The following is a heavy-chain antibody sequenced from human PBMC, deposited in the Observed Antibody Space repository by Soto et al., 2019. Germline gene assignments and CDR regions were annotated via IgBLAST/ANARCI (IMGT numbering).Heavy chain of an antibody. CDR1: GDSVTSNVW. J-gene: IGHJ4*02. V-gene: IGHV4-4*02. CDR2: AYHNGLT. Sequence: ETLSLTCAVSGDSVTSNVWWSWVRQPPGKGLEWIGEAYHNGLTDYNPSLKSRVTMSVDTSKNEFSLKLTSLTAADTAIYYCARDAAVPGESDRFDYWGQGTLVTVSS. CDR3: ARDAAVPGESDRFDY. D-gene: IGHD6-19*01.